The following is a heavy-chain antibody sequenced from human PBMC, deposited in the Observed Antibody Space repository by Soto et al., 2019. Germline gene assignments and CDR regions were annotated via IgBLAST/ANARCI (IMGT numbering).Heavy chain of an antibody. D-gene: IGHD3-10*01. Sequence: PSETLSLTCTVSGGSISSGGYYWSWIRQHPGKCLEWIGYIYYSGSTYYNPSLKSRVTISVDTSKNQFSLKLSSVTAADTAVYYCARDRLSYGSGSYYNSNYFDYWGQGTLVTVSS. V-gene: IGHV4-31*03. CDR3: ARDRLSYGSGSYYNSNYFDY. J-gene: IGHJ4*02. CDR2: IYYSGST. CDR1: GGSISSGGYY.